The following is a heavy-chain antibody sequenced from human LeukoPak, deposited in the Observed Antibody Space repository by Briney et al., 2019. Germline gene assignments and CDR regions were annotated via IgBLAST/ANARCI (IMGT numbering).Heavy chain of an antibody. CDR1: GGTFSSYA. J-gene: IGHJ3*02. CDR3: AKTLYIRGVTVDAFDI. D-gene: IGHD3-10*01. Sequence: GASVKVSCKASGGTFSSYAISWVRQAPGQGLEWMGGIIPIFGTANYAQKFQGRVTITTDESTSTAYMELSSLRAEDTAVYYCAKTLYIRGVTVDAFDIWGQGTMVTVSS. V-gene: IGHV1-69*05. CDR2: IIPIFGTA.